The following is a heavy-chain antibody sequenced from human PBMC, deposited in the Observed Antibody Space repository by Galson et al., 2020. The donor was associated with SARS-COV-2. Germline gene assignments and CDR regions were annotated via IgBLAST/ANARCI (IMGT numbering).Heavy chain of an antibody. V-gene: IGHV3-23*01. J-gene: IGHJ3*02. CDR1: GFTFSSYA. D-gene: IGHD3-10*01. CDR3: AKDYDGLGGYSDALEI. CDR2: ISGSGGST. Sequence: GGSLRLSCAASGFTFSSYAMSWVRQAPGKGLEWVLAISGSGGSTYYADSVKGRFTISRDNSKNTLYLQMNSLRAEDTAVYYCAKDYDGLGGYSDALEIWGQGTMVTVSS.